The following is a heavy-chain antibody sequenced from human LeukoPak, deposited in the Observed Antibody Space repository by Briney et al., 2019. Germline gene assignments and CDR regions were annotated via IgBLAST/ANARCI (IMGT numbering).Heavy chain of an antibody. CDR3: ADPFNDPFDI. CDR1: GFTFSRYW. CDR2: INSDGSIT. J-gene: IGHJ3*02. V-gene: IGHV3-74*01. Sequence: GGSLRLSCAASGFTFSRYWMQWLRQAPGKGLVWVSNINSDGSITSYADSVKGRFTISRDNAKNTLYLQMNSLRAEDTAVYYRADPFNDPFDIWGQGTMVTVSS.